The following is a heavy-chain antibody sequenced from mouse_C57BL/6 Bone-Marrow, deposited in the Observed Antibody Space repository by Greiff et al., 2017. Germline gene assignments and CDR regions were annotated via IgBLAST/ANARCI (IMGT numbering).Heavy chain of an antibody. J-gene: IGHJ1*03. Sequence: VQLQEPGAELLKPGASVKLSCKATGYTFTGYWIEWVKQRPGHGLEWIGEILPGSGSTKYNEKFKGKATFTADTSSNAAYMQLSSLPPEDSAIYYCARLVGRYFDVWGTGTTVTVSS. D-gene: IGHD4-1*01. CDR1: GYTFTGYW. CDR3: ARLVGRYFDV. V-gene: IGHV1-9*01. CDR2: ILPGSGST.